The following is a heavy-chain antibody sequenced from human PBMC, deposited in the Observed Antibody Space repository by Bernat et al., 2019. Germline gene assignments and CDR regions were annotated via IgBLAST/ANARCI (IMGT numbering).Heavy chain of an antibody. V-gene: IGHV3-7*03. CDR1: GFTFTSFW. Sequence: EVQLLESGGGLVQPGGSLRLSCTASGFTFTSFWIGWVRQAPGKGLEGVASIIGDGNEIHYVESVRGRCTISRDNAKSSRYLKMNSLGVEDTDVYYCVRDLGGCLNYGAPHWGQGTMVTVSS. CDR3: VRDLGGCLNYGAPH. D-gene: IGHD3-16*01. J-gene: IGHJ1*01. CDR2: IIGDGNEI.